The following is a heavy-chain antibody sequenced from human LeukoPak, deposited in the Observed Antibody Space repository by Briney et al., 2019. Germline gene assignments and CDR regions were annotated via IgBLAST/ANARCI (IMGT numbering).Heavy chain of an antibody. CDR3: AREEGDIAVAGTKGGMDV. CDR2: INPNSGGT. D-gene: IGHD6-19*01. V-gene: IGHV1-2*04. J-gene: IGHJ6*02. CDR1: GYTFTGYY. Sequence: ASVKVSCKASGYTFTGYYMHWVRQAPGQGLEWMGWINPNSGGTNYAQKFQGWVTMTRDTSISTAYMELSRLRSDDTAVYYCAREEGDIAVAGTKGGMDVWGQGTTVTVSS.